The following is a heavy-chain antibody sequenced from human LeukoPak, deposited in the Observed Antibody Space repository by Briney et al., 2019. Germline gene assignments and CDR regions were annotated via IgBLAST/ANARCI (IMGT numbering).Heavy chain of an antibody. D-gene: IGHD5-18*01. V-gene: IGHV3-9*03. CDR2: ISWNSGSI. J-gene: IGHJ4*02. CDR1: GFTFDDHG. Sequence: PGGSLRLSCAASGFTFDDHGMHWVRQAPGKGLEWVSGISWNSGSIGYADSVQGRFAISRDNAKSTLYLQMNSLRAEDMALYYCTRASGCSSGSIDYWGQGTLVTVSS. CDR3: TRASGCSSGSIDY.